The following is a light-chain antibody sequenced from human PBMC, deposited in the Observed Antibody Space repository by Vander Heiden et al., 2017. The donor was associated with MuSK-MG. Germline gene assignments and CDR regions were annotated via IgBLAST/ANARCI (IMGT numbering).Light chain of an antibody. CDR3: QQSYSTPPIT. CDR2: AAS. CDR1: QSISSY. Sequence: IQMTQSPSSLSASVGDRVTITCRASQSISSYLNWYQQKPGKAPKLLIYAASSLQSGVPSRFSGSGSGTDFTLTISSLQPEDFATYYCQQSYSTPPITFGQGTQLEIK. J-gene: IGKJ5*01. V-gene: IGKV1-39*01.